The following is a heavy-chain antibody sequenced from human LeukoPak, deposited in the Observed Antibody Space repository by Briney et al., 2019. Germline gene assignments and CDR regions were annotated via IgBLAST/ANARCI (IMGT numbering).Heavy chain of an antibody. CDR1: GFTFSSYS. V-gene: IGHV3-21*01. D-gene: IGHD2-2*01. Sequence: GGSLRLSCAASGFTFSSYSMNWVRQAPGKGLEWVSSISSSSSYIYYADSVKGRFTISRDNAKNSLYLQMNSLRAEDTAVYYYARDRVVVVPAAIWFDPWGQGTLVTVSS. CDR2: ISSSSSYI. CDR3: ARDRVVVVPAAIWFDP. J-gene: IGHJ5*02.